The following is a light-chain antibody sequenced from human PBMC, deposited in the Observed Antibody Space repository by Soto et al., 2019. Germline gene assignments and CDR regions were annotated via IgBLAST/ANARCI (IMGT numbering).Light chain of an antibody. CDR2: EDI. CDR3: CSYAGGTSVV. V-gene: IGLV2-23*01. J-gene: IGLJ2*01. CDR1: SSDVGSYNL. Sequence: QSALTKPASVSGSPGQSITISCTGTSSDVGSYNLVSWYQQHHGKGPNRMIYEDIERTSGVSNRFSGSKSGNTASLTISGLQTEYEADYYCCSYAGGTSVVFGGGTKLTVL.